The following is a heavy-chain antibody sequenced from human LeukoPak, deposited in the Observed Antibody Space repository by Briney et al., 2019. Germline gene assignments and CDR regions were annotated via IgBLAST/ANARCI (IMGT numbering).Heavy chain of an antibody. D-gene: IGHD2-21*02. J-gene: IGHJ4*02. V-gene: IGHV1-46*01. Sequence: ASVKVSCKASGYTFTSYYMHWVRQAPGQGLEWMGIINPSGGSTSYAQKFQGRVTMTRDMSTSTVYMELSSLRSEDTAMYYCARPLPDCGGDCYSFDYWGQGTLVTVSS. CDR1: GYTFTSYY. CDR2: INPSGGST. CDR3: ARPLPDCGGDCYSFDY.